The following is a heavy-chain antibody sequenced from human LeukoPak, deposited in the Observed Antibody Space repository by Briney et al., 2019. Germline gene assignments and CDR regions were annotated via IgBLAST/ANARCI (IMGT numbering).Heavy chain of an antibody. Sequence: PGGSLRLSCAASGFTFSSYSMTWVRQAPGKGLEWVSSISSSSSYIYYADSVKGRFTISRDNAKNSLYLQMNSLRAEDTAVYYCARDYDGEYTANFDYWGQGTLVTVSS. CDR1: GFTFSSYS. V-gene: IGHV3-21*01. CDR3: ARDYDGEYTANFDY. CDR2: ISSSSSYI. J-gene: IGHJ4*02. D-gene: IGHD5-18*01.